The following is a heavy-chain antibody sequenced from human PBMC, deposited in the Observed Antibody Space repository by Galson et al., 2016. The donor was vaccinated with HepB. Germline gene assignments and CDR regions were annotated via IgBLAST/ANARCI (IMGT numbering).Heavy chain of an antibody. CDR3: ARGSGSGSSRFRFYFYMDM. D-gene: IGHD3-10*01. V-gene: IGHV3-30*03. CDR2: ISYDGSSR. J-gene: IGHJ6*03. CDR1: GFTFSTFA. Sequence: SLRLSCADSGFTFSTFAMYWVRQAPGKGLKWVALISYDGSSRCYADSVKGRFTISRDSSKNTLCLQMNSLRVDDSAIYYCARGSGSGSSRFRFYFYMDMWGKGTTVTVSS.